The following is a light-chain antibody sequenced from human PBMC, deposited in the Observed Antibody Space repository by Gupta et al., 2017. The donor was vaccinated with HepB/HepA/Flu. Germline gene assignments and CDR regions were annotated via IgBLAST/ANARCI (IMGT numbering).Light chain of an antibody. J-gene: IGKJ5*01. CDR1: QSVLYSSNNKNY. CDR3: QQYDRTPLT. CDR2: WAS. V-gene: IGKV4-1*01. Sequence: DIVMTQSPDSLAVSLGERATINCKSSQSVLYSSNNKNYLGWYQQKAGQPPKLLIYWASTRQSGVPDRFSGSGSGTDFTLTISSLQAEDVALYYCQQYDRTPLTFGQGTRLEIK.